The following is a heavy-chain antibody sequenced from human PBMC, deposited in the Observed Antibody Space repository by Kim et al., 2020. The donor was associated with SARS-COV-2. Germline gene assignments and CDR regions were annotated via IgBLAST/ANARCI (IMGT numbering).Heavy chain of an antibody. D-gene: IGHD6-13*01. CDR3: ARDLGSSYPDYYYYGMDV. Sequence: GGSLRLSCAASGFTFSSYAMHWVRQAPGKGLEWVAVISYDGSNKYYADSVKGRFTISRDNSKNTLYLQMNSLRAEDTAVYYCARDLGSSYPDYYYYGMDVWGQGTTVTVSS. J-gene: IGHJ6*02. CDR2: ISYDGSNK. CDR1: GFTFSSYA. V-gene: IGHV3-30*04.